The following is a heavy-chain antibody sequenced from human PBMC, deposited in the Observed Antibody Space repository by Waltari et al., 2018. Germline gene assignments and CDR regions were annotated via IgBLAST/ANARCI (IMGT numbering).Heavy chain of an antibody. CDR2: IHNGGENT. J-gene: IGHJ4*02. CDR3: AKDSGVGGDDY. V-gene: IGHV3-23*01. D-gene: IGHD3-3*01. CDR1: GFTFSHYT. Sequence: EVQLLESGGGLVQPGGSLRLSCAASGFTFSHYTMNWVRPAPGQGLEWVSAIHNGGENTSYADSVKGRFTISRDNSKNTLYLQMNNLRAEDTAMYFCAKDSGVGGDDYWGQGTLVTVSS.